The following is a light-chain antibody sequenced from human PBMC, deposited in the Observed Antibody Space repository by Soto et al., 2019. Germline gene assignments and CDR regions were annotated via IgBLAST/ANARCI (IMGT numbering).Light chain of an antibody. CDR1: QSVSSN. V-gene: IGKV3-11*01. CDR2: DAS. J-gene: IGKJ5*01. CDR3: QQRSNWPPIT. Sequence: EIVLTQSPGTLSLSPGERATLSCMASQSVSSNLAWYQQKPGQAPRLLIYDASNRATGIPARFSGSGSGTDFTLTISSLEAEDFAVYYCQQRSNWPPITFGQGTRLEIK.